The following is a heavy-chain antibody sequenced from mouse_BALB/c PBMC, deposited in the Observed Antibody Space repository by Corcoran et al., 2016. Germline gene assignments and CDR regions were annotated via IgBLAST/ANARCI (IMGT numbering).Heavy chain of an antibody. J-gene: IGHJ2*01. V-gene: IGHV14-1*02. CDR2: IDPENGNT. CDR3: ARSLITTVAPDY. Sequence: EVQLQQSGAELVRPGALVKLSCKASGFNIKDYYMHWVKQRPEQGLEWIGWIDPENGNTIYDPKFQGKASITADTSSNTAYLQLSSLTSEDTAVYYCARSLITTVAPDYWGQGTTLTVSS. D-gene: IGHD1-1*01. CDR1: GFNIKDYY.